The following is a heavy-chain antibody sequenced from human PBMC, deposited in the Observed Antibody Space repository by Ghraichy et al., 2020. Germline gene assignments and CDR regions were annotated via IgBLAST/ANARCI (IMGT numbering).Heavy chain of an antibody. CDR2: IYYSGST. V-gene: IGHV4-39*01. Sequence: TLSLTCTVSGGYISSRSYYWGWIRQPPGKGLEWIGSIYYSGSTYYNPSLKSRVTISVDTSKNQFSLKLSSVTAADTAVYYCARLWYYDFWSGYSFTSQFDYWGQGSLVTVYS. J-gene: IGHJ4*02. CDR3: ARLWYYDFWSGYSFTSQFDY. CDR1: GGYISSRSYY. D-gene: IGHD3-3*01.